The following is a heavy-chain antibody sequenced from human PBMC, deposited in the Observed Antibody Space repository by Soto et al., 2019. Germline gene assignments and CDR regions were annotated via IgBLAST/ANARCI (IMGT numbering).Heavy chain of an antibody. CDR1: GFPFSSYG. Sequence: GGSLRRSCAASGFPFSSYGMHWVRQAPGKGLEWVAVIWYDGNNKYYADSVKGRFTISRDNSKNTLYVQMTSLRAEDTAIYYCATGLHSLLENWGQGTLVTVST. CDR3: ATGLHSLLEN. V-gene: IGHV3-33*01. CDR2: IWYDGNNK. J-gene: IGHJ4*02.